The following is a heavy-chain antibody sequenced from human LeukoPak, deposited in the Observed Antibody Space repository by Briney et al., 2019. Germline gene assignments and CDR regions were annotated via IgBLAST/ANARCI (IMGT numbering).Heavy chain of an antibody. V-gene: IGHV3-11*06. J-gene: IGHJ3*02. CDR3: ARDGAYSGSYRAAFDI. D-gene: IGHD1-26*01. Sequence: SVKGRFTISRDNAKNSLYLQMNSLRAKDTAVYYCARDGAYSGSYRAAFDIWGQGTMVTVSS.